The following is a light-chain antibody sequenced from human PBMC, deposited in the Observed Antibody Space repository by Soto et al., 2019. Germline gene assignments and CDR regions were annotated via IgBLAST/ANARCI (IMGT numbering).Light chain of an antibody. CDR3: QQLNSYPLT. CDR2: PAS. J-gene: IGKJ4*01. Sequence: IQFTQSPSSLSASVGDRVTITCRASQGISSYLAWYQQKPGKAPKLLIYPASTLQSGVPSRFSGSGSGTDFTLTISSLQPEDFATYYCQQLNSYPLTFGGGTKVDIK. CDR1: QGISSY. V-gene: IGKV1-9*01.